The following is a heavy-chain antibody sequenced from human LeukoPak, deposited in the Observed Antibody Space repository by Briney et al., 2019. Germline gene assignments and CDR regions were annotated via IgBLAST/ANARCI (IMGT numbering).Heavy chain of an antibody. CDR1: GFSFSSYA. D-gene: IGHD6-13*01. J-gene: IGHJ6*02. CDR2: ISGSGGST. V-gene: IGHV3-23*01. CDR3: AKVPQGVAYGMDV. Sequence: KSGGSLRLSCAASGFSFSSYAMSWVRQAPGKGLEWVSAISGSGGSTYYADFVKGRFTISRDNSKNTLYLQMNSLRAEDTAVYYCAKVPQGVAYGMDVWGQGTTVTVSS.